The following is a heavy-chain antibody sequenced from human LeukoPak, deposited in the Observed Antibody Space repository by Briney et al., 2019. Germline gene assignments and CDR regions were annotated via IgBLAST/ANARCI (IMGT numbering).Heavy chain of an antibody. V-gene: IGHV3-7*01. J-gene: IGHJ4*02. Sequence: GGSLRLSCAASGFTFTNYWMNWIRQAPGKGLEWVASIEEDGSDKYYVDSVKGRFSISRDNAKNSLSLQMNNLGAEDTAVYYCAKDALSTMIPVLRYFDSWGQGTLVTVPS. CDR1: GFTFTNYW. D-gene: IGHD3-22*01. CDR3: AKDALSTMIPVLRYFDS. CDR2: IEEDGSDK.